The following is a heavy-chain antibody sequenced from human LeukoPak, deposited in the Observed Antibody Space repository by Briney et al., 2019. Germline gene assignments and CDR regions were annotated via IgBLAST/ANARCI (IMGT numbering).Heavy chain of an antibody. J-gene: IGHJ3*02. Sequence: SETLSLTCTVSGGSISSGGYYWSWNRQHPGKGLEWIGYIYYSGSTYYNPSLKSRVTISVDTSKNQFSLKLSSVTAADTAVYYCARGVIVGATTTLHAFDIWGQGTMVTVSS. CDR1: GGSISSGGYY. CDR3: ARGVIVGATTTLHAFDI. V-gene: IGHV4-31*03. CDR2: IYYSGST. D-gene: IGHD1-26*01.